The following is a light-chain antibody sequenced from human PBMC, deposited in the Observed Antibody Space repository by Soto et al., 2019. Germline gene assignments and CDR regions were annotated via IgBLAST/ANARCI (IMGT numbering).Light chain of an antibody. V-gene: IGLV1-51*01. J-gene: IGLJ1*01. Sequence: QSVLTQSPSVSAAPGQTVTISCSGGSSNIGNNYVCWYHQLPGTAPKVLIYDNNKRPSGIPDRFSGSKSGTSATLAITGLQTGDEGDYYCGTWDGDSYVFGTGTKVTVL. CDR3: GTWDGDSYV. CDR2: DNN. CDR1: SSNIGNNY.